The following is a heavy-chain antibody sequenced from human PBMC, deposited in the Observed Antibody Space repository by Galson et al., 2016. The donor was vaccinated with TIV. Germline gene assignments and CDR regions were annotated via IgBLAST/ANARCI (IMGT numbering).Heavy chain of an antibody. J-gene: IGHJ4*02. Sequence: ETLSLTCTVSGGSITSYYWTWIRQPPGKGLEWIGYIYYTGSTTYNPSLKSRVTISVDTSKKQFSLKMSSLTAADTAVYYCARGLDYGDRRGWEYWGQGTLVTVSS. D-gene: IGHD4-17*01. CDR1: GGSITSYY. CDR3: ARGLDYGDRRGWEY. V-gene: IGHV4-59*01. CDR2: IYYTGST.